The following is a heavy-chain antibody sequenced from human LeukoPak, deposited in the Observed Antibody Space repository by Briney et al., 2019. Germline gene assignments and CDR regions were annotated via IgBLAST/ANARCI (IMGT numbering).Heavy chain of an antibody. CDR3: ARDLYYYDSSGRCDY. CDR2: ISAYNGNT. Sequence: GASVKVSCKASGYTFTSYGISWVRQAPGQGLEWMGWISAYNGNTNYAQKLQGRVTMTTDTSTSTAYMELRSLRSDDTAVYYCARDLYYYDSSGRCDYWGQGTLVTVSS. D-gene: IGHD3-22*01. CDR1: GYTFTSYG. V-gene: IGHV1-18*01. J-gene: IGHJ4*02.